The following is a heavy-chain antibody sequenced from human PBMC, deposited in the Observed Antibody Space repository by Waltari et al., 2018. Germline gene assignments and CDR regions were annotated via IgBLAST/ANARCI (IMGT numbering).Heavy chain of an antibody. J-gene: IGHJ6*02. V-gene: IGHV4-59*01. D-gene: IGHD3-10*01. CDR3: ARGVGSLWFGEPLNYYYYGMDV. CDR1: GGSISSYY. CDR2: IYYSGST. Sequence: QVQLQESGPGLVKPSETLSLTCTVSGGSISSYYWSWIRQPPGKGLEWIGYIYYSGSTNSNPSRKSRVTISVDTSKNQFSLKLSSVTAADTAVYYCARGVGSLWFGEPLNYYYYGMDVWGQGTTVTVSS.